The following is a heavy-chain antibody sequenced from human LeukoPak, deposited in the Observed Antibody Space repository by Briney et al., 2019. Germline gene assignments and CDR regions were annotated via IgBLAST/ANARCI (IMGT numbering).Heavy chain of an antibody. V-gene: IGHV4-34*01. CDR2: INHSGST. CDR1: DGSISNYY. D-gene: IGHD2-2*01. CDR3: ARLSGGYCSSTSCSHYFDY. J-gene: IGHJ4*02. Sequence: PSETLSLTCTVSDGSISNYYWSWIRQPPGKGLEWIGEINHSGSTNYNPSLKSRVTISVDTSKNQFSLKLSSVTAADTAVYYCARLSGGYCSSTSCSHYFDYWGQGTLVTVSS.